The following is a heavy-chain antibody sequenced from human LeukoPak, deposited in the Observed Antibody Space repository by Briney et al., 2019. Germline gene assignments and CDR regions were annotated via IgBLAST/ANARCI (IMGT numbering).Heavy chain of an antibody. D-gene: IGHD2-2*01. CDR3: AYAFDY. J-gene: IGHJ4*02. CDR1: GFTFSIYP. CDR2: IGGSGGST. Sequence: PGGSLRLSCAASGFTFSIYPMTWVRQAPGKGLEWVSLIGGSGGSTYYASSVKGRFTISRDDSKNTLYLQINSRRANDTAIYHRAYAFDYWGQGTLVTVSS. V-gene: IGHV3-23*01.